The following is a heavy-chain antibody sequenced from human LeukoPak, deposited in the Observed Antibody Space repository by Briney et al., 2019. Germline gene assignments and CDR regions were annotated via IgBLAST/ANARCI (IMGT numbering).Heavy chain of an antibody. J-gene: IGHJ4*02. CDR2: INTNSGGT. CDR3: ARDLAADSGYDLDY. D-gene: IGHD5-12*01. CDR1: GYTFTVDY. V-gene: IGHV1-2*02. Sequence: ASVRVSCKASGYTFTVDYMHCVRQAPGQGGWCMWCINTNSGGTNYAKKFQGRVTMTRDTSISTAYLELSRLRSDDTAVYYCARDLAADSGYDLDYWGQGTLVTVSS.